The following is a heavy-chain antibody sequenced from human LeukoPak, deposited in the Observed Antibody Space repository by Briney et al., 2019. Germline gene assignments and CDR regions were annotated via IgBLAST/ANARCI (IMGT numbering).Heavy chain of an antibody. CDR2: IYYSGRT. Sequence: SETLSLTCTVSGGSISSYYWSWLRQPPGKGLEWIGYIYYSGRTNYNPSLKSRVTISVDTFKNQFSLKLSSVTAADTAVYYCARPRWLQGYFDYWGQGTLVTVSS. CDR3: ARPRWLQGYFDY. CDR1: GGSISSYY. D-gene: IGHD5-24*01. V-gene: IGHV4-59*12. J-gene: IGHJ4*02.